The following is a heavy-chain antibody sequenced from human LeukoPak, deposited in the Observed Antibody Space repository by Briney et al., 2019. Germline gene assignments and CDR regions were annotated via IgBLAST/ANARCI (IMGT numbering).Heavy chain of an antibody. CDR3: ARNAAANYGMDV. D-gene: IGHD2-15*01. J-gene: IGHJ6*02. CDR2: ISSSSSYI. CDR1: GFTFSSYS. Sequence: GGSLRLSCAASGFTFSSYSMNWVRRAPGKGLEWVSSISSSSSYIYYADSVKGRFTISRDNAKNSLYLQMNSLRAEDTAVYYCARNAAANYGMDVWGQGTTVTVSS. V-gene: IGHV3-21*01.